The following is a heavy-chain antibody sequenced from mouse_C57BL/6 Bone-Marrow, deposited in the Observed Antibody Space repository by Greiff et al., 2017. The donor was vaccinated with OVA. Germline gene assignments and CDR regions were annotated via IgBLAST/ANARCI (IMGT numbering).Heavy chain of an antibody. CDR2: IYPGDGDT. Sequence: VKLMESGPELVKPGASVKISCKASGYAFSSSWMNWVKQRPGKGLEWIGRIYPGDGDTNYNGKFKGKATLTADKSSSTAYMQLSSLTSEDSAVYFCAWGITTVVGSHYYFDDWGQGTTLTVSS. V-gene: IGHV1-82*01. CDR1: GYAFSSSW. J-gene: IGHJ2*01. CDR3: AWGITTVVGSHYYFDD. D-gene: IGHD1-1*01.